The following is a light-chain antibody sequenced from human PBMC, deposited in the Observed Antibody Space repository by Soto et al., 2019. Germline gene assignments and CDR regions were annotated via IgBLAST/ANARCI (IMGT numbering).Light chain of an antibody. CDR2: AAS. J-gene: IGKJ1*01. CDR3: QQSYSAPRT. CDR1: QSMNNY. V-gene: IGKV1-39*01. Sequence: DIQMTQSPSSLSASVGGRVTITCRASQSMNNYLNWYQQKPGKAPKLLIYAASSLQSGVPSRFSGSGSGTDFTLTISSLQPEDCATYYCQQSYSAPRTFGQGTKVEIK.